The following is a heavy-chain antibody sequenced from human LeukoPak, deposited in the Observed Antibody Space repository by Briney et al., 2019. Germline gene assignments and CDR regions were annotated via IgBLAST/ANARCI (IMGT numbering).Heavy chain of an antibody. CDR3: AKRGGLPPLDYYYYYMDV. CDR1: GLTFSSFA. V-gene: IGHV3-23*01. Sequence: GGSLRLSCADSGLTFSSFAMSWVRQAPGKGLEWVSAISGSGGSTYYADSVKGRFTISRDNSKNTLHLQMNSLRAEDTAVYYCAKRGGLPPLDYYYYYMDVWGKGTTVTVSS. J-gene: IGHJ6*03. CDR2: ISGSGGST. D-gene: IGHD2-21*02.